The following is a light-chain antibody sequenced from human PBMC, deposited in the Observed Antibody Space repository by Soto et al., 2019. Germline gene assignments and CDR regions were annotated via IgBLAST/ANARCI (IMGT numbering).Light chain of an antibody. CDR2: KAS. J-gene: IGKJ3*01. Sequence: DIQMTQSPSTLSGSVGDRVTITCRASQTISSWLAWYQQKPGKAPKLLIYKASTLKSGVPSRFSGSGSGTEFTLTISSLEPEDFAVYYCQQRSTWPPFSFGPGTKVDIK. CDR3: QQRSTWPPFS. CDR1: QTISSW. V-gene: IGKV1-5*03.